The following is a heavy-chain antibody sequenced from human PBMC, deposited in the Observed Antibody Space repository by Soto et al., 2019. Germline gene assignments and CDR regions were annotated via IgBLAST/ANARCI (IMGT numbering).Heavy chain of an antibody. V-gene: IGHV4-30-4*01. D-gene: IGHD3-16*01. CDR1: GGSISSGDYY. J-gene: IGHJ2*01. Sequence: QVQLQESGPGLVKPSQSLSLTCTVSGGSISSGDYYWSWIRQPPGKGLEWIGYIYYSGSTYYNPSLKSRVTISVDTSKNQFSLKLSSVTAADTAVYYCARDQGGDGYNSGTDWYFDLWGRGTLVTVSS. CDR3: ARDQGGDGYNSGTDWYFDL. CDR2: IYYSGST.